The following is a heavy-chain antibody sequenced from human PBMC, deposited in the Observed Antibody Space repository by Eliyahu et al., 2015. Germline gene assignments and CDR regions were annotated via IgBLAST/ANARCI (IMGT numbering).Heavy chain of an antibody. J-gene: IGHJ4*02. V-gene: IGHV1-3*01. CDR3: ARGYGDDPDY. CDR2: INAGNGNT. D-gene: IGHD4-17*01. Sequence: QVQLVQXGVEVRKPGASVKVSCXGSGXXFTSYIIHWVRQAPGQRXEWMGWINAGNGNTKYSQKFYGRVTFTRDTSASTAYMELNSLRSEDTAVYYCARGYGDDPDYWGQGTLVTVSS. CDR1: GXXFTSYI.